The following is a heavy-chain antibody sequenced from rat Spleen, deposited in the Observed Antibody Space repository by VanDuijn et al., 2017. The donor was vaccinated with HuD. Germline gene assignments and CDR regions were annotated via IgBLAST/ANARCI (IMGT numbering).Heavy chain of an antibody. J-gene: IGHJ1*01. V-gene: IGHV5-7*01. CDR2: INYDGSSI. CDR3: ARPFGYNGYWYFDF. D-gene: IGHD1-9*01. CDR1: GFTFSDYD. Sequence: EVQLVESGGGLVQPGRSLKLSCAASGFTFSDYDMSWVRQAPRKSLEWVATINYDGSSIYYRDTVKGRFTISRDNAKSTLYLPMDSLRSEDTATYYCARPFGYNGYWYFDFWGPGTMVTVSS.